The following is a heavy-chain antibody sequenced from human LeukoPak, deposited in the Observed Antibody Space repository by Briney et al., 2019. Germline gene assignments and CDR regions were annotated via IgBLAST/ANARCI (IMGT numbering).Heavy chain of an antibody. CDR1: GYTFTGYY. J-gene: IGHJ6*02. V-gene: IGHV1-2*02. D-gene: IGHD2-2*01. Sequence: ASVKVSCKASGYTFTGYYMHWVRQAPGQGLEWMGWINPNSGGTNYAQKFQGRVTMTRDTSISTAYMELSRLRSDDTAVYYCARDGVVVPAESMDVWGQGTTVTVSS. CDR2: INPNSGGT. CDR3: ARDGVVVPAESMDV.